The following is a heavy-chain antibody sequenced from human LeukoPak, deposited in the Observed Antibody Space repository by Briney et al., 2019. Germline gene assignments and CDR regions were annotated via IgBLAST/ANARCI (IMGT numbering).Heavy chain of an antibody. Sequence: GGSLRLSCAASTFAFSSYAETWVRQAPGKGLEWVSTITGSGGSTYYADSVRGRFTISRDNSKNTLYLQMNSLRVEDTAVYYCAKRNGYTTMDFCVQGTLVTVSS. CDR1: TFAFSSYA. V-gene: IGHV3-23*01. CDR2: ITGSGGST. J-gene: IGHJ4*02. D-gene: IGHD5-24*01. CDR3: AKRNGYTTMDF.